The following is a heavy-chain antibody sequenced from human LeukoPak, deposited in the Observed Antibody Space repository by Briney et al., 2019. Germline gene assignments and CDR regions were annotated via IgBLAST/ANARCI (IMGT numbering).Heavy chain of an antibody. CDR1: GLTFGGYW. V-gene: IGHV3-74*01. J-gene: IGHJ4*02. Sequence: GGSLRLSCAAPGLTFGGYWMHWVRQAPGKGLVWVTRISSDGSSTSYADPVKGRFTISRDNAKNTLYLQMSSLRAEDTAVYYCARISLSGWANDYWGQGTLVTVSS. CDR2: ISSDGSST. CDR3: ARISLSGWANDY. D-gene: IGHD6-19*01.